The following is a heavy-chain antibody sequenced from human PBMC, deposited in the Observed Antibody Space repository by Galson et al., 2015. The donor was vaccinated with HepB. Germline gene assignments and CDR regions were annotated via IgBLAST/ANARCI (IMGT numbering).Heavy chain of an antibody. V-gene: IGHV3-30*18. Sequence: SLRLSCAASGFTFNNFAMHWVRQAPGKGLEWLAVISYDVINKNYADSVKGRFTISRDNSKNTLYLQMSSPKTEDTAVYFCAKDSAWRTIRMPDDWGQGTLVTVSS. CDR2: ISYDVINK. J-gene: IGHJ4*02. CDR1: GFTFNNFA. D-gene: IGHD2-2*01. CDR3: AKDSAWRTIRMPDD.